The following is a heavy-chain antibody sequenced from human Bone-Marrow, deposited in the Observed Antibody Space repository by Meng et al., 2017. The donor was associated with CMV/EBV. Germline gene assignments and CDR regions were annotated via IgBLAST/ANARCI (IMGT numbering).Heavy chain of an antibody. Sequence: LSCTVSGYSISSGYYWGWIRQPPGKGLEWIGEINHSGSTNYNPSLKSRVTISVDTSKNQFSLKLSSVTAADTAVYYCSRRLPHYGSGSQSLDYWGQGTLVTVSS. CDR1: GYSISSGYY. J-gene: IGHJ4*02. D-gene: IGHD3-10*01. CDR2: INHSGST. CDR3: SRRLPHYGSGSQSLDY. V-gene: IGHV4-38-2*02.